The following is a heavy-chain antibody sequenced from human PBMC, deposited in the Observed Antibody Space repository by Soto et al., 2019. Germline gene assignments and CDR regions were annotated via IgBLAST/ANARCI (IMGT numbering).Heavy chain of an antibody. V-gene: IGHV3-30-3*01. CDR1: GFTFSSYA. D-gene: IGHD3-22*01. J-gene: IGHJ6*02. Sequence: GGSLRLSCAASGFTFSSYAMHWVRQAPGKGLEWVAVISYDGSNKYYADSVKGRFTISRDNSKNTLYLQMNSLRAEDTAVYYCARSPMIVEVLRWVPPGEGMDVWGQGTTVTVSS. CDR3: ARSPMIVEVLRWVPPGEGMDV. CDR2: ISYDGSNK.